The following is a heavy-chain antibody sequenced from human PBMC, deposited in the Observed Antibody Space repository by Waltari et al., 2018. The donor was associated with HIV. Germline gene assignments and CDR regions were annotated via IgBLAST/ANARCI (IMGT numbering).Heavy chain of an antibody. CDR2: IYYSGST. V-gene: IGHV4-31*03. CDR3: ATGLGYSYGFPRIRGMDV. Sequence: QVQLQESGPGLVKPSQTLSLTCTVSGGSISSGGYYWRWIRQHPGKGLEWIGYIYYSGSTYYNPSLKSRVTISVDTSKNQFSLKLSSVTAADTAVYYCATGLGYSYGFPRIRGMDVWGQGTTVTVSS. D-gene: IGHD5-18*01. CDR1: GGSISSGGYY. J-gene: IGHJ6*02.